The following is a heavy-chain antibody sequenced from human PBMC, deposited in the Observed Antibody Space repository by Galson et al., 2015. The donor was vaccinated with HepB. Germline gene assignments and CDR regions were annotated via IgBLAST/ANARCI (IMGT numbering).Heavy chain of an antibody. CDR3: ARGGYCSSTSCRRTNAFDI. Sequence: SLRLSCAASGFTFSSYSMNWVRQAPGKGLEWVSSISSSSSYIYYADSVKGRFTISRDNAKNSLYLQMNSLRAEDTAVYYCARGGYCSSTSCRRTNAFDIWGQGTMVTVSS. V-gene: IGHV3-21*01. CDR2: ISSSSSYI. CDR1: GFTFSSYS. D-gene: IGHD2-2*01. J-gene: IGHJ3*02.